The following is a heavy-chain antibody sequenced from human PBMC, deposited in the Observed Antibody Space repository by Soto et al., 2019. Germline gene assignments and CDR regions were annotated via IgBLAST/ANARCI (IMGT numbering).Heavy chain of an antibody. V-gene: IGHV3-30*04. CDR2: ISYDGRNK. J-gene: IGHJ4*02. D-gene: IGHD6-13*01. CDR1: GFTFRSYA. CDR3: ARDPISNAGTSFYYFDN. Sequence: QVQLVESGGGVVQPGRSLRLSCAASGFTFRSYAFHWVRQAPGKGLEWVALISYDGRNKYHADSVKGRFTISRDNSKNTLYLQMNSLTAEDTAVYYCARDPISNAGTSFYYFDNWGQGTLVTVSS.